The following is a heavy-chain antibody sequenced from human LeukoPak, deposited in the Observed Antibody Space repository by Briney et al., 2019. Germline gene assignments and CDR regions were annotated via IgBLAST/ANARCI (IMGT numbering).Heavy chain of an antibody. CDR3: AHFRGGDAFDV. Sequence: WETLSLTCTVSGDSISRSNYFWGWIRQPPGKGLEWIGSIYYGGSTYYDASLQSRVTISVDMSKNQFSLKLSFVTAADTAVYYCAHFRGGDAFDVWGQGTMVTVSS. CDR2: IYYGGST. V-gene: IGHV4-39*01. CDR1: GDSISRSNYF. J-gene: IGHJ3*01. D-gene: IGHD2/OR15-2a*01.